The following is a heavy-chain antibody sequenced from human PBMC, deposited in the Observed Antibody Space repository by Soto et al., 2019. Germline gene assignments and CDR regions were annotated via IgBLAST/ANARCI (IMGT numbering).Heavy chain of an antibody. D-gene: IGHD7-27*01. Sequence: SETVSRTCSVSGGSISTVVHYWTWIREAPGKGLEWIGSIYHTGSNYYSKSLRSRLTMSVDTSKSQFHLRLSSVTAADTAVYYCSRETGPLRSRNCEYWGQGSLVTVSS. CDR2: IYHTGSN. V-gene: IGHV4-31*03. J-gene: IGHJ4*02. CDR3: SRETGPLRSRNCEY. CDR1: GGSISTVVHY.